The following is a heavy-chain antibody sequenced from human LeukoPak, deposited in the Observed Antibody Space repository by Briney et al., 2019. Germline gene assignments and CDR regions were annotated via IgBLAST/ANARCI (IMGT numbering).Heavy chain of an antibody. CDR2: INPSGGST. V-gene: IGHV1-46*01. CDR1: GYTFTGYY. J-gene: IGHJ4*02. Sequence: GASVKVSCKASGYTFTGYYMHWVRQAPGQGLEWMGWINPSGGSTSYAQKFQGRVTMTRDTSTSTVYMELSSLRSEDTAVYYCALQWELLLFDYWGQGTLVTVSS. D-gene: IGHD1-26*01. CDR3: ALQWELLLFDY.